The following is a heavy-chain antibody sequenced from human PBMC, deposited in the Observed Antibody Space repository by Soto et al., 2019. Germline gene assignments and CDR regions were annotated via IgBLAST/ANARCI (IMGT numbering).Heavy chain of an antibody. CDR3: TRLPRGTPVTKSDY. D-gene: IGHD4-17*01. V-gene: IGHV3-73*01. J-gene: IGHJ4*02. CDR2: IRSKANSYAT. CDR1: GFNFSGSA. Sequence: PGGSLRLSCVASGFNFSGSAMHWVRQASGKGLEWVGRIRSKANSYATAYAASVNGRFTISRDDSKNTAYLQMNSLITEDTAVYYCTRLPRGTPVTKSDYWGQGTLVTVSS.